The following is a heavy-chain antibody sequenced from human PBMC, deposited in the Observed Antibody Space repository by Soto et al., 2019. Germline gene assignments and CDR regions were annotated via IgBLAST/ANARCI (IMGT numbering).Heavy chain of an antibody. CDR2: IRSKANSYAT. D-gene: IGHD2-15*01. Sequence: EVQLVESGGGLVQPGGSLKLSCAASGFTFSGSAMHWVRQASGKGLEWVGRIRSKANSYATAYAASVKGRFTISRDDSGNTAYLKMNSLKTEDTAVYYCTRPHGYSSCGSCYYWYFDLWGRGTLVTVSS. CDR1: GFTFSGSA. J-gene: IGHJ2*01. V-gene: IGHV3-73*01. CDR3: TRPHGYSSCGSCYYWYFDL.